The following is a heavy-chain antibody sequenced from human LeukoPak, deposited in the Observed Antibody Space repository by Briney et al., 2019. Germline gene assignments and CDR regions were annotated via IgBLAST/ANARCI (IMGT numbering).Heavy chain of an antibody. Sequence: GGSLTLSCAASGYTFSDFSVNWVRQAPGKGLEWVSSISVRSNYRYYADSVRGRFTISRDDARDSLFLQMNSLRAEDTAVYFCVRLRRNSDRSGYYYYYDYWGQGTLVTVSS. D-gene: IGHD3-22*01. J-gene: IGHJ4*02. CDR2: ISVRSNYR. V-gene: IGHV3-21*01. CDR3: VRLRRNSDRSGYYYYYDY. CDR1: GYTFSDFS.